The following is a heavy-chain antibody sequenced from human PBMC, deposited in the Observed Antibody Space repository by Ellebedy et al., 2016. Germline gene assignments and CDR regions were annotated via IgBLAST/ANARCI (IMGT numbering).Heavy chain of an antibody. CDR3: ARHPQRGVGSPFYFDF. J-gene: IGHJ4*02. V-gene: IGHV4-31*11. CDR2: ISYSGST. Sequence: LRLSCAVSGGSISSGYYWSYIRPHPGKGLEWIGYISYSGSTYYNPSLKSRLSMSVDFSKNQFSLELNSVTAADTAVYYCARHPQRGVGSPFYFDFWGQGTLVTVSS. D-gene: IGHD2-8*01. CDR1: GGSISSGYY.